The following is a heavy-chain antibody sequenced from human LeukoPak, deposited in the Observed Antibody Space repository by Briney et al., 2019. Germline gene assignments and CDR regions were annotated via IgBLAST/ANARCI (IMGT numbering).Heavy chain of an antibody. CDR1: GGSISGCY. D-gene: IGHD5-18*01. CDR2: IYYSGST. CDR3: ARDRGYSYGIDY. J-gene: IGHJ4*02. V-gene: IGHV4-59*01. Sequence: PSETLSLTCTVSGGSISGCYWSWIRQPPGKGLEWIGYIYYSGSTNYNPSLKSRVTISVDTSKNQFSLKLSSVTAADTAVYYCARDRGYSYGIDYWGQGTLVTVSS.